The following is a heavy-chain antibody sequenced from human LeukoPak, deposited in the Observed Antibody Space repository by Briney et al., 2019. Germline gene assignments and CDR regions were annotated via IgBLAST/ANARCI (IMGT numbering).Heavy chain of an antibody. CDR3: ARDSDSSGWPLDY. CDR1: GFSFSSYG. CDR2: ISYDGSNK. J-gene: IGHJ4*02. V-gene: IGHV3-33*01. Sequence: GGSLGLSCAASGFSFSSYGMHWVRQAPGKGLEWVAVISYDGSNKYYADSVKGRFTISRDNSNNTLYLQMNSLRADDTAVYYCARDSDSSGWPLDYWGQGTLVTVSS. D-gene: IGHD6-19*01.